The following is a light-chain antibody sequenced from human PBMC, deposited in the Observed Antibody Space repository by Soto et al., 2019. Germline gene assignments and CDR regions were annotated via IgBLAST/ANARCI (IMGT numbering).Light chain of an antibody. CDR2: RNN. CDR1: SSNIGSNY. Sequence: QSVLTQPPSASGTPGQRVTISCSGSSSNIGSNYVYWYQQLPGTAPKLLIYRNNQRPSGVPDRCSGSKSGTSASLAISGLQSEDEADYYCAAWDDSLEVFGGGTKLTVL. V-gene: IGLV1-47*01. J-gene: IGLJ2*01. CDR3: AAWDDSLEV.